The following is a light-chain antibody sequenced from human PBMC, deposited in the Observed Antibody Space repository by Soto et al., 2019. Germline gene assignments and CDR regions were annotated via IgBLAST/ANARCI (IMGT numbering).Light chain of an antibody. J-gene: IGLJ1*01. Sequence: QAVVTQEPSLTVSPGGTVTLTCGSSTGAVTNGHYPYWFQQKPGQAPRTLIYDTTNRHSWTPARSSGSLLGGKAALTLSGAQPEDEAGYYCLLSYNGPYVFGTGTKVTVL. V-gene: IGLV7-46*01. CDR2: DTT. CDR1: TGAVTNGHY. CDR3: LLSYNGPYV.